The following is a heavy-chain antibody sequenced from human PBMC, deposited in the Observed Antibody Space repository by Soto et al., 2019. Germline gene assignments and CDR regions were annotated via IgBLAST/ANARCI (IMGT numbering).Heavy chain of an antibody. D-gene: IGHD2-2*01. CDR1: GFTFSGSA. V-gene: IGHV3-73*01. CDR3: TSLGYCSSTSCQP. CDR2: IRSKANSYAT. J-gene: IGHJ6*02. Sequence: TGGSLRLSCAASGFTFSGSAMHWVRQASGKGREWVGRIRSKANSYATAYAASVKGRFTISRDDSKNTAYLQMNSLKTEDTAVYYCTSLGYCSSTSCQPWGQGTTVTVSS.